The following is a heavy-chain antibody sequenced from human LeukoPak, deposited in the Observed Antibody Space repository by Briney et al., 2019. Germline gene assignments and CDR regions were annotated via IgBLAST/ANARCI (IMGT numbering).Heavy chain of an antibody. CDR3: ARDREGGSGRYYYYYMDV. CDR2: IYYSGRT. Sequence: PSETLSLTCTISGGSISSSSYYWGWIRQPPGKGLEWIGNIYYSGRTYYNPSLKSRVTISVDTSKNQFSLKLSSVTAADTAVYYCARDREGGSGRYYYYYMDVWGKGTTVTVSS. CDR1: GGSISSSSYY. D-gene: IGHD3-10*01. V-gene: IGHV4-39*02. J-gene: IGHJ6*03.